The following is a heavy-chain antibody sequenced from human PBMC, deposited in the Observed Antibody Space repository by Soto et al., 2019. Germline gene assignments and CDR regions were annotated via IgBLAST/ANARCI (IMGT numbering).Heavy chain of an antibody. CDR1: GFPVSSNY. J-gene: IGHJ3*02. CDR3: ARDPGLDAFDI. CDR2: IYSGGST. Sequence: GGSLRLSCAASGFPVSSNYMSWVRQAPGKGLEWVSVIYSGGSTYYADSVKGRFTISRDNSKNTMYLQMNSLRAEDTAVYYCARDPGLDAFDIWGQGTMVTVSS. D-gene: IGHD7-27*01. V-gene: IGHV3-66*01.